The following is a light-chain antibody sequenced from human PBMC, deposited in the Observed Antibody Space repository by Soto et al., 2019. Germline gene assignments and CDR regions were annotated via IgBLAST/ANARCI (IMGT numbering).Light chain of an antibody. CDR3: SSYTTSNTRQIV. V-gene: IGLV2-14*01. Sequence: QSVLTQPASVSGSPGQSITISCTGTSSDVDGYNYVSWYQQHPGKAPKFMIYDVSNRPSGVSNRFSGSKSGNTASLTISGLQAEDEADYYCSSYTTSNTRQIVIGTGTKVTVL. CDR2: DVS. J-gene: IGLJ1*01. CDR1: SSDVDGYNY.